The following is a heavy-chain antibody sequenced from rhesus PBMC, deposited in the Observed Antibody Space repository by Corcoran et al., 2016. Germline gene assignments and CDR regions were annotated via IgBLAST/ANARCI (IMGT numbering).Heavy chain of an antibody. CDR2: IDGSGGST. V-gene: IGHV4-93*02. D-gene: IGHD2-33*01. CDR1: GGSISSSYW. J-gene: IGHJ4*01. CDR3: ARQLLSLFDY. Sequence: QVQLQESGPGVVKPSETLSLTCAVSGGSISSSYWWSWIRQSPGKGLEWIGGIDGSGGSTEYNPSRKVRVTISIDTSKNQFSLKLGSVTAADTAVYYCARQLLSLFDYWGQGVLVTVSS.